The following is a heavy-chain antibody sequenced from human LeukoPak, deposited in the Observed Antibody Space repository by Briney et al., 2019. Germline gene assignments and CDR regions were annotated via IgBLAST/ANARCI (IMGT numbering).Heavy chain of an antibody. J-gene: IGHJ4*02. V-gene: IGHV4-61*08. Sequence: PSQTLSLTCTVSGGSISSGGYYWSWIRQPPGKGLEWIGYIYYSGSTNYNPSLKSRVTISVDTSKNQFSLELSSVTAADTAVYYCARDSPGGDYYFDYWGQGTLVTVSS. CDR3: ARDSPGGDYYFDY. CDR2: IYYSGST. D-gene: IGHD4-17*01. CDR1: GGSISSGGYY.